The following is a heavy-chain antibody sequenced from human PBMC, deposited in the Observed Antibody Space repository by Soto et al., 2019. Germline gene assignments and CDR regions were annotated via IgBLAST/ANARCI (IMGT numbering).Heavy chain of an antibody. CDR1: GGSISSYY. CDR2: IYYSGST. J-gene: IGHJ5*02. CDR3: AREGWAAAGMEGGYNWFDP. V-gene: IGHV4-59*01. D-gene: IGHD6-13*01. Sequence: SETLSLTCTVSGGSISSYYWSWIRQPPGKGLEWIGYIYYSGSTNYNPSLKSRVTISVDTSKNQFSLKLSSVTAADTAVYYCAREGWAAAGMEGGYNWFDPWGQGTRVTVSS.